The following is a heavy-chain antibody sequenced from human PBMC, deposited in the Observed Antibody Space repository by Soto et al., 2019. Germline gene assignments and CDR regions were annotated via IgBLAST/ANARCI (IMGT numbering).Heavy chain of an antibody. CDR1: GGSFSGYY. J-gene: IGHJ4*02. Sequence: SETLSLTCAVYGGSFSGYYWSWIRQPPGKGLEWIGEINHSGSTNYNPSLKSRVTISVDTSKNQFSLKLSSVTAADTAVYYCARGHYYDSSGYYVRSSPLDYWGQGTLVTVSS. V-gene: IGHV4-34*01. CDR3: ARGHYYDSSGYYVRSSPLDY. D-gene: IGHD3-22*01. CDR2: INHSGST.